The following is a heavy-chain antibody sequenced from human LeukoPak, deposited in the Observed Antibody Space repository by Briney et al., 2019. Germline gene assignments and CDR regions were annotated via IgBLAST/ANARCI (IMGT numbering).Heavy chain of an antibody. CDR1: GFTFSSYW. D-gene: IGHD5-18*01. CDR3: ARAGDVDTAMVIDY. J-gene: IGHJ4*02. CDR2: IKQDGSEK. Sequence: GGSLRLSCAASGFTFSSYWMSWARQAPGKGLEWVANIKQDGSEKYYVDSVKGRFTISRDNAKNSLYLQMNSLRAEDTAVYYCARAGDVDTAMVIDYWGQGTLVTVSS. V-gene: IGHV3-7*03.